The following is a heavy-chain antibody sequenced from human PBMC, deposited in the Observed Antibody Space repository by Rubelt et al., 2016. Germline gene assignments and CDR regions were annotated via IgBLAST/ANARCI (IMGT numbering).Heavy chain of an antibody. V-gene: IGHV4-39*01. D-gene: IGHD3-3*01. CDR2: IYYSGST. Sequence: QLQLQESGPGLVKPSETLSLTCTVSGGSISSSSYYWGWIRQPPGKGLEWIGRIYYSGSTYYNPSLKSRVTISVDTSKNQFSLKLSSVTAADTAVYYCARSMGMIPLFPDVWGQGTTVTVSS. CDR3: ARSMGMIPLFPDV. CDR1: GGSISSSSYY. J-gene: IGHJ6*02.